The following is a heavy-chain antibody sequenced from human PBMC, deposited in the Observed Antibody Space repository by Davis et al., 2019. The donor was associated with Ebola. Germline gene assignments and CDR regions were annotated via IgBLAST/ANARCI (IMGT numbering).Heavy chain of an antibody. Sequence: ASVKVSCKASGYTFTGYYMHWVRQAPGQGLEWMGWINPNSGGTNYAQKFQGRVTMTRDTSTSTVYMELSSLRSEDTAVYYCASDCSSTSCYTTWGPYGMDVWGQGTTVTVSS. J-gene: IGHJ6*02. CDR2: INPNSGGT. CDR3: ASDCSSTSCYTTWGPYGMDV. D-gene: IGHD2-2*02. V-gene: IGHV1-2*02. CDR1: GYTFTGYY.